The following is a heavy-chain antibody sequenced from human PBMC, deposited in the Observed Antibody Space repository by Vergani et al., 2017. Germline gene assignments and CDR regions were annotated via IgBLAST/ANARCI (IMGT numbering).Heavy chain of an antibody. J-gene: IGHJ4*02. Sequence: EVQLLESGGGLVQPGGSLRLSCAASGFTFSSYAMSWVRQAPGKGLEWVSAISGSGGSTYYADSVKGRFTISRDNSKNTLYLQMNSLRAEDTAVYYCARVEKNAPGGIVGARFDYWGQGTLVTVSS. V-gene: IGHV3-23*01. CDR3: ARVEKNAPGGIVGARFDY. CDR1: GFTFSSYA. CDR2: ISGSGGST. D-gene: IGHD1-26*01.